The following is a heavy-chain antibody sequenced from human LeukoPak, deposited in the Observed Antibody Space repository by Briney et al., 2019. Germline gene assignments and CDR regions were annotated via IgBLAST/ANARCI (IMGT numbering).Heavy chain of an antibody. V-gene: IGHV1-69*13. CDR1: GGTFSSYA. D-gene: IGHD6-25*01. Sequence: SVKVSCKASGGTFSSYAISWVRQAPGQGLEWMGGIIPIFGTANYAQKFQGGVTFTADESTSTAYMELSSLRSEDTAVYYCAGGYSSGWEFDYWGQGTLVTVSS. J-gene: IGHJ4*02. CDR3: AGGYSSGWEFDY. CDR2: IIPIFGTA.